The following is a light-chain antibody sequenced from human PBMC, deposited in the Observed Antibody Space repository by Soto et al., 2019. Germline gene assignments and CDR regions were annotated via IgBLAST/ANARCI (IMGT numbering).Light chain of an antibody. J-gene: IGKJ1*01. CDR2: GAS. Sequence: IQLTQSPSSLSASVGDRVTITCRASQDIRYFVAWYQQKPGTVPRLLIFGASTMQSGVPSRFSGSGSGTEFTLYISKLQPEDIGSFYCQKYHSSPPTFGHGTRVEIK. V-gene: IGKV1-27*01. CDR1: QDIRYF. CDR3: QKYHSSPPT.